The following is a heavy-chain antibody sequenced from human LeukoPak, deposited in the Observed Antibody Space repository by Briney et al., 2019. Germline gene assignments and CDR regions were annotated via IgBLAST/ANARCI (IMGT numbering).Heavy chain of an antibody. CDR1: GGSIRSSYYY. D-gene: IGHD3-10*01. CDR3: ARHYGP. J-gene: IGHJ5*02. V-gene: IGHV4-39*01. Sequence: FETPSLTCPVSGGSIRSSYYYWGWVPPPPGKGLEWIGSIYDSGSTYYNPSLKSRVTISVDTSKNQFSLKLNSVTAADTAVYYCARHYGPWGQGTLVTVSS. CDR2: IYDSGST.